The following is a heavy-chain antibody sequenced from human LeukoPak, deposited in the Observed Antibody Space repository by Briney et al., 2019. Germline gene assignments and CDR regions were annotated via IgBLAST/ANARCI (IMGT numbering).Heavy chain of an antibody. CDR1: GFTLVSFA. CDR2: IRSNGGST. V-gene: IGHV3-64*01. J-gene: IGHJ4*02. Sequence: GRSLRLSCAVSGFTLVSFAIHWVRPPPGRSLEYVSSIRSNGGSTYYANSVKGRFTISRDNSKNTLYLQMGSLRAEDMAVYYCARGDTAMDPPNNYFDYWGQGTLVTVSS. D-gene: IGHD5-18*01. CDR3: ARGDTAMDPPNNYFDY.